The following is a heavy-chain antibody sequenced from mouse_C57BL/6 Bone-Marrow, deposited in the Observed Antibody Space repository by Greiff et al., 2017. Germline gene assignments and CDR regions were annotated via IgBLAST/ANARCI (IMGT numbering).Heavy chain of an antibody. Sequence: QVQLQQPGAELVMPGASVKLSCKASGYTFTSYWMHWVKQRPGQGLEWIGEIDPSDSYTNYNQKFKGKSTLTVDKSSSTAYMQLSSLTSEDSAVYDCARGRGGYFDYGGQGTTLTVSS. CDR3: ARGRGGYFDY. V-gene: IGHV1-69*01. CDR1: GYTFTSYW. CDR2: IDPSDSYT. J-gene: IGHJ2*01.